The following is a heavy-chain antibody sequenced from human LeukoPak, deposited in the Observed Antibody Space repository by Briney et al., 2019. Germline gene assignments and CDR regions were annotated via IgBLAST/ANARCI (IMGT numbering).Heavy chain of an antibody. V-gene: IGHV3-23*01. D-gene: IGHD6-19*01. Sequence: ASETLSLTCTVSGGSIRSSYYYWGWIRQPPGKGLEWVSAISGSGGSTYYADSVKGRFTISRDNSKNTLYLQMNSLRAEDTAVYYCAKGLHLYSSGWYMRTMDWFDPWGQGTLVTVSS. CDR1: GGSIRSSYYY. J-gene: IGHJ5*02. CDR2: ISGSGGST. CDR3: AKGLHLYSSGWYMRTMDWFDP.